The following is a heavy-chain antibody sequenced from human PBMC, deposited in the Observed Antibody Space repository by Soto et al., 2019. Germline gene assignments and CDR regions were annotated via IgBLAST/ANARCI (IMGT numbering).Heavy chain of an antibody. CDR3: ARGGHIVVVTAIHWFDP. CDR1: GGTFSSYA. V-gene: IGHV1-69*13. CDR2: IIPIFGTA. D-gene: IGHD2-21*02. J-gene: IGHJ5*02. Sequence: GASVKVSCKASGGTFSSYAISWVRQAPGQGLEWMGGIIPIFGTANYAQKFQGRVTITADESTSTAYMELSRLRSDDTAVYYCARGGHIVVVTAIHWFDPWGQGTLVTVSS.